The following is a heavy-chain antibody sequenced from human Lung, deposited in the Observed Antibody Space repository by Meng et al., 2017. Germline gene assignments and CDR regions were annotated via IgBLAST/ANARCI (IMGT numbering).Heavy chain of an antibody. CDR1: GGSISSSNW. V-gene: IGHV4-4*02. D-gene: IGHD3-10*01. J-gene: IGHJ5*02. Sequence: HVQVHESGPGLVKPSVTLSLTCAVSGGSISSSNWWSWVRQPPGKGLEWIGEIYHSGSTNYNPSLKSRVTISVDKSKNQFSLKLSSVTAADTAVYYCARGSITMVRGVSVFDPWGQGTLVTVSS. CDR2: IYHSGST. CDR3: ARGSITMVRGVSVFDP.